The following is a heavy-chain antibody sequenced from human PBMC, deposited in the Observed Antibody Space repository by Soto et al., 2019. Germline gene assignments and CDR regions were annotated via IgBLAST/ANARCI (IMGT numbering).Heavy chain of an antibody. Sequence: GESLKISCKGSGYNFAGYWSAWVRQMPGKGLELMGIIYPSDSDTRYRPSFQGQVTISADKSISSAYLQWSSLRASDTAMYYCARGGVSTRTFDYWGQGTPVTVS. CDR2: IYPSDSDT. CDR1: GYNFAGYW. V-gene: IGHV5-51*01. J-gene: IGHJ4*02. CDR3: ARGGVSTRTFDY. D-gene: IGHD3-3*01.